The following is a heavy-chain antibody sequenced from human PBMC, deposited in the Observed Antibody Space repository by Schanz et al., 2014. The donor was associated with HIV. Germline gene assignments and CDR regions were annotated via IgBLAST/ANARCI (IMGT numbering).Heavy chain of an antibody. J-gene: IGHJ6*02. V-gene: IGHV1-69*13. Sequence: QVQLVQSGAEVKKPGASVKVSCKASGYSFTSYDINWVRQAPGQGLEWMGGMIPILDAPNYAQKFQGRVFITADESTSTVNMELSSLRSGDTAVYYCARYPRLIDYNTSQGMDVWGQGTTVTVSS. CDR1: GYSFTSYD. CDR2: MIPILDAP. CDR3: ARYPRLIDYNTSQGMDV. D-gene: IGHD1-20*01.